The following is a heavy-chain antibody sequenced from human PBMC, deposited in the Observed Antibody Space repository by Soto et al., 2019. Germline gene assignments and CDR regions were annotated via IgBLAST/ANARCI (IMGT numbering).Heavy chain of an antibody. V-gene: IGHV4-39*01. J-gene: IGHJ5*02. D-gene: IGHD2-21*02. CDR3: ARHPSDFWFDP. CDR1: GGSISSSSYF. Sequence: SETLSLTCSVSGGSISSSSYFWGWIRQPPGKGLEWIGGIYYSGSTYYNPSLKSRVTVSVDTSKNQFSLKLSSVTAADTAVYYCARHPSDFWFDPWGQGTLVTVS. CDR2: IYYSGST.